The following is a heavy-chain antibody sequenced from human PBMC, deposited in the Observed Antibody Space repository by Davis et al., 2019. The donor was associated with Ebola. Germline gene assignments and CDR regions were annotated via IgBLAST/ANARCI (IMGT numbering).Heavy chain of an antibody. Sequence: GESLKISCAASGFTFSTYGMHWVRQAPGKGLEWVSFIRYDGTDKYNADSVKGRFTISRDNSKNTLYLQMNSLRAEDTAVYYCAREDSCSSTSCYVNGWFDPWGQGILVTVSS. D-gene: IGHD2-2*01. CDR3: AREDSCSSTSCYVNGWFDP. J-gene: IGHJ5*02. V-gene: IGHV3-30*02. CDR2: IRYDGTDK. CDR1: GFTFSTYG.